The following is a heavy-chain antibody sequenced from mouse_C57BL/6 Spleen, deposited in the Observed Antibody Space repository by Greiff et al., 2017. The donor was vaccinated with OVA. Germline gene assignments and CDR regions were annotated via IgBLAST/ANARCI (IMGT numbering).Heavy chain of an antibody. CDR3: ARTIYYDYDRFAD. CDR2: IYPGDGDP. Sequence: VQLQQSGAELVKPGASVKISCKASGYAFSSYWMNWVKQRPGKGLEWIGQIYPGDGDPNYNGKFKGKATLTADKSSSKAYMQLSSLTSEDSAVYFCARTIYYDYDRFADWGQGTLVTVSA. D-gene: IGHD2-4*01. V-gene: IGHV1-80*01. J-gene: IGHJ3*01. CDR1: GYAFSSYW.